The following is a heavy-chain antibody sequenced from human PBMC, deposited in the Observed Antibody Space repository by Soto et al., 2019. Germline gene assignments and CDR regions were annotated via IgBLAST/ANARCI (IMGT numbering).Heavy chain of an antibody. V-gene: IGHV4-30-4*01. D-gene: IGHD3-9*01. CDR2: IYYSGST. CDR1: GGSISSGDYY. Sequence: PSETLSLTCTVSGGSISSGDYYWSWIRQPPGKGLEWIGYIYYSGSTYYNPSLKSRVTISLDTSKNQFSLKLSSVTAADTAVYYCARVGSGILTGYYYYYYGMDVWGQGTTVTVSS. J-gene: IGHJ6*02. CDR3: ARVGSGILTGYYYYYYGMDV.